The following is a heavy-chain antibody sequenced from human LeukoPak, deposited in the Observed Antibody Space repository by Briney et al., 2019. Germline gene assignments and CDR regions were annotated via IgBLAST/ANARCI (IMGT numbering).Heavy chain of an antibody. V-gene: IGHV3-74*01. Sequence: GSLRLSCATSGLTFRTTWKHWVRQAPGKGLMWVSRMNGEGTTIDYADSVKGRFTVSRDNSKSTLYLQMNSLRAEDTAVYYCAEDSSSALGEHWGQGTLVTVSS. CDR1: GLTFRTTW. CDR2: MNGEGTTI. D-gene: IGHD6-6*01. J-gene: IGHJ1*01. CDR3: AEDSSSALGEH.